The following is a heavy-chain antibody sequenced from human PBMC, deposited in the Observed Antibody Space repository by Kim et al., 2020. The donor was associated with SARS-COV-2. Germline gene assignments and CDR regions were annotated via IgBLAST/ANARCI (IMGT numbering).Heavy chain of an antibody. CDR2: ISSSGSTI. D-gene: IGHD3-22*01. V-gene: IGHV3-48*03. J-gene: IGHJ4*02. CDR3: ARDRRPPTYYYDSSGYSAPDY. CDR1: GFTFSSYE. Sequence: GGSLRLSCAASGFTFSSYEMNWVRQAPGKGLEWVSYISSSGSTIYYADSVKGRFTISRDNAKNSLYLQMNSLRAEDTAVYYCARDRRPPTYYYDSSGYSAPDYWGQGTLVTVSS.